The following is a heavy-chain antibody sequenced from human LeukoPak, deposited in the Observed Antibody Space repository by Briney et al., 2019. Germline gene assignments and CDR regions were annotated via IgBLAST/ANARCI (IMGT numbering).Heavy chain of an antibody. D-gene: IGHD3-10*01. J-gene: IGHJ4*02. V-gene: IGHV3-74*01. CDR2: INSDGSST. Sequence: GGSLRLSCAASGFTFSTYWMHWVRQAPGKGLVWVSRINSDGSSTNYADSVKGRFTISRDNAKNTLYLQMNSLRAEDTAVYYCARDLMVRGVFDYWGQGTLVTVSS. CDR1: GFTFSTYW. CDR3: ARDLMVRGVFDY.